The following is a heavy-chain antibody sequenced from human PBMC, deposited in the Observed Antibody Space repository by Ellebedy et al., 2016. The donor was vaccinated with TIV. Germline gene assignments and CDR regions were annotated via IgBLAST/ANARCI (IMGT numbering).Heavy chain of an antibody. V-gene: IGHV1-69*06. CDR3: ARDAAAAPANWLDP. CDR1: GGTFSSYP. CDR2: IIPIFGTA. Sequence: ASVKVSCKASGGTFSSYPISWVRQAPGQGLEWMGGIIPIFGTANYAQKFQGRVTITADKSTSTAYMELSSLRSEDTAVYYCARDAAAAPANWLDPWGQGTLVTVSS. J-gene: IGHJ5*02. D-gene: IGHD6-6*01.